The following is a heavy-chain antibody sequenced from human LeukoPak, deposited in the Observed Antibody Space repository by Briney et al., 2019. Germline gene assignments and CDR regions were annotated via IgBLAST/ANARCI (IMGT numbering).Heavy chain of an antibody. D-gene: IGHD4-23*01. CDR1: GGTFSSYA. Sequence: SVKVSCKASGGTFSSYAISWVQQAPGQGLEWMGGIIPIFGTANYAQKFQGRVTITADESTSTAYMELSSLRSEDTAVYYCARDAYGGNSFDYWGQGTLVTVSS. CDR2: IIPIFGTA. CDR3: ARDAYGGNSFDY. V-gene: IGHV1-69*13. J-gene: IGHJ4*02.